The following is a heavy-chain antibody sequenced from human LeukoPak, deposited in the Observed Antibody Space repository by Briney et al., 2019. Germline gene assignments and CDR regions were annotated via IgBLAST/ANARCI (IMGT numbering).Heavy chain of an antibody. D-gene: IGHD1-14*01. J-gene: IGHJ4*02. Sequence: PGGSLRLSCAASGFIFSNYAMSWVRQAPGKGLEWVSGISVRGGHTYYADPVKGRFTISRDNAKNSLYLQMNSLRAEDTALYYCAKDIATGNRLYYFDYWGQGTLVTVSS. CDR1: GFIFSNYA. CDR2: ISVRGGHT. CDR3: AKDIATGNRLYYFDY. V-gene: IGHV3-23*01.